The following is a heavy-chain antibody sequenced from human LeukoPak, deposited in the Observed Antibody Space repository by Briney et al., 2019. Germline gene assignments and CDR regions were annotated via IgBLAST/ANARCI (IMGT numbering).Heavy chain of an antibody. CDR3: AREVGDNTYNWFDP. V-gene: IGHV3-30*04. Sequence: PGGSLRLSCAASGFTFSSYAMHWVRQAPGKGLEWVAVISYDGSNKYYADSVKGRFTISRDNSKNTLYLQMNSLRAEDTAVYYCAREVGDNTYNWFDPWGQGTLVTVSS. CDR2: ISYDGSNK. J-gene: IGHJ5*02. D-gene: IGHD1-1*01. CDR1: GFTFSSYA.